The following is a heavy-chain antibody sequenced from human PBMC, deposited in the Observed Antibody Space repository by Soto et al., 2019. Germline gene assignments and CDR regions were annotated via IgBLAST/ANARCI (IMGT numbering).Heavy chain of an antibody. D-gene: IGHD3-16*01. CDR2: IKSKTDGGTT. V-gene: IGHV3-15*07. CDR1: GFTFSNAW. CDR3: TTTWASRQGEYYYYGMDV. Sequence: EVQLVESGGGLVKPGGSLRLSCAASGFTFSNAWMNWVRQAPGKGLEWVGRIKSKTDGGTTDYAAPVKGRFTISRDDSKNTLYLQMNSLKTEDTAVYYCTTTWASRQGEYYYYGMDVWAKGPRSPSP. J-gene: IGHJ6*02.